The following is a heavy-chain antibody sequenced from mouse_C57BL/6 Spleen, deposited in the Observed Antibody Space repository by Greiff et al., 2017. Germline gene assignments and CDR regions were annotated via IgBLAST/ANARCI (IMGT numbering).Heavy chain of an antibody. CDR1: GYSFTGYY. D-gene: IGHD2-4*01. CDR3: ARKDDYGFAY. CDR2: INPSTGGT. Sequence: EVQLKESGPELVKPGASVKISCKASGYSFTGYYMNWVKQSPEKSLEWIGEINPSTGGTTYNQKFKAKATLTVDKSSSTAYMQLKSLTSEDSAVYYCARKDDYGFAYWGQGTLVTVSA. V-gene: IGHV1-42*01. J-gene: IGHJ3*01.